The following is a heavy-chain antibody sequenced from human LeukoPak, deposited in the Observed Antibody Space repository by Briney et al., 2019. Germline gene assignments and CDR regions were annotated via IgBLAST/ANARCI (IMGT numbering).Heavy chain of an antibody. D-gene: IGHD3-9*01. CDR3: ARGPDYDILADYFGY. CDR2: ISYDGSNK. CDR1: GFTFSNYA. V-gene: IGHV3-30*04. J-gene: IGHJ4*02. Sequence: GGSLRLSCAASGFTFSNYALHWVRQAPGKGLEWVAVISYDGSNKFYADSVRGRFTISRDNSKNTLFLQMNSLRPEDTAVYYCARGPDYDILADYFGYWGQGTLVTVSS.